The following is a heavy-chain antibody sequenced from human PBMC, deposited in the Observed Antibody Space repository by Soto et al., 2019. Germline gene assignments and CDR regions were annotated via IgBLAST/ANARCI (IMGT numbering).Heavy chain of an antibody. CDR2: INPNSGGT. V-gene: IGHV1-2*04. J-gene: IGHJ6*02. D-gene: IGHD3-22*01. CDR1: GYTFTGYY. CDR3: ASGKYYYDSSGYSGRGMDV. Sequence: ASVKVSCKASGYTFTGYYMHWVRQAPGQGLEWMGWINPNSGGTNYAQKFQGWVTMTRDTSISTAYMELSRLRSDDTAVYYCASGKYYYDSSGYSGRGMDVWGQGTTVTVSS.